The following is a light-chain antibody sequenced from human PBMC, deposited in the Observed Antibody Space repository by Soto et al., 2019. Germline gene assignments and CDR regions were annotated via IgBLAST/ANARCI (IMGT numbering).Light chain of an antibody. J-gene: IGKJ1*01. CDR3: QQYLNNPRT. V-gene: IGKV3-15*01. CDR1: QSVSSN. CDR2: GAS. Sequence: EIVITQSPSTLSVSQGERVTLSCRASQSVSSNLAWYQQKPGQAPRLLIYGASTRATGIPARFSGSGSGTEFTLTISSLQAEDVAVYYCQQYLNNPRTFGQGTKVDIK.